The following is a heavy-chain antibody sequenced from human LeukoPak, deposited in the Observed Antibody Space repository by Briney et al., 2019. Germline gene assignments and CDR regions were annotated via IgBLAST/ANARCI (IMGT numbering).Heavy chain of an antibody. V-gene: IGHV1-46*01. CDR1: GYTFTTYS. Sequence: VSVKVSCKASGYTFTTYSMHWVRQAPGQGLEWMAIINLSGGSTDYTQKFQGRVTMTRDTSTSTVYMELSSLRSEDTAVYYCVRHNHMDVWGQGTTVTVSS. CDR3: VRHNHMDV. J-gene: IGHJ6*02. CDR2: INLSGGST.